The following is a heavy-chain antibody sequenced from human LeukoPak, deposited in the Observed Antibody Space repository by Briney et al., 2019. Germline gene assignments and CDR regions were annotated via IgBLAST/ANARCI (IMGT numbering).Heavy chain of an antibody. V-gene: IGHV1-2*02. D-gene: IGHD5-12*01. CDR1: GYTFTGYY. Sequence: ASVKVSCKPSGYTFTGYYMHWVRQAPGQGLEWMGWINPNTGGTNYVQKFQGRVTMTRDTSINTAYMELSRLRSDDTAVYYCARGGAGSGYGFDYWGQGTLVTASS. CDR3: ARGGAGSGYGFDY. CDR2: INPNTGGT. J-gene: IGHJ4*02.